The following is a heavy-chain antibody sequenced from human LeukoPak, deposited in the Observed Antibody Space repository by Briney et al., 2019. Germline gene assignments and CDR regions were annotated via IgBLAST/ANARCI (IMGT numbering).Heavy chain of an antibody. CDR2: IYNTGTT. CDR3: ARHEPPAARRHLDY. V-gene: IGHV4-59*08. D-gene: IGHD6-13*01. Sequence: SETLSLTCNVSGGSISSSYWSWIRQPPGKGLEWVGYIYNTGTTNYNPSLNSRVTISVDTSKNQLSLRLSSVTAADTAVYYCARHEPPAARRHLDYWGPGTLVTVSS. J-gene: IGHJ4*02. CDR1: GGSISSSY.